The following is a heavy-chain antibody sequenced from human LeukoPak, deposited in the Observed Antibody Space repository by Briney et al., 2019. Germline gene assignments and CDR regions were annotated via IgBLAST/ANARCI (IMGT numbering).Heavy chain of an antibody. CDR2: IGTASDT. J-gene: IGHJ6*03. D-gene: IGHD1-1*01. CDR3: ARGPPRGKYYYMDV. V-gene: IGHV3-13*01. Sequence: PGGSLRLSCAASGFTFSSYSMNWVRQPPGQGLEWVSTIGTASDTYYPGSVEGRFTLSRDNAKNSLYLQMNSLTAGDTAVYYCARGPPRGKYYYMDVWGKGTTVTVSS. CDR1: GFTFSSYS.